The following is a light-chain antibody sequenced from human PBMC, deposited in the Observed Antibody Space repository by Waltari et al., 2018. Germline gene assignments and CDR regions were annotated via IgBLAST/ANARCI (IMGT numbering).Light chain of an antibody. Sequence: EIVMTQSPATLSVSPGERATLSCRASQSVSSNLAWYQQKPGQAPRLLIYGASTRATGIPARCSGSGSGTEFTLTISVLQSEDVAVYYCQQYNNWPLTFGGGTKVEIK. J-gene: IGKJ4*01. V-gene: IGKV3-15*01. CDR2: GAS. CDR1: QSVSSN. CDR3: QQYNNWPLT.